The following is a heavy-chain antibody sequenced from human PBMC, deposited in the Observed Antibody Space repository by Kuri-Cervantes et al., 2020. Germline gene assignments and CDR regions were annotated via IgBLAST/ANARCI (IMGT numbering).Heavy chain of an antibody. CDR1: GDSITSDTYY. CDR3: ARPRNSRDHWFDP. V-gene: IGHV4-39*01. CDR2: IYHGGSS. Sequence: GSLRLSGTVSGDSITSDTYYWACIRQPPGKGLEWIGSIYHGGSSYYNPSLKSRVTISVDTSKNQFSLKMTSVTAADTAMYYCARPRNSRDHWFDPWGQGTLVTVSS. J-gene: IGHJ5*02. D-gene: IGHD2-21*01.